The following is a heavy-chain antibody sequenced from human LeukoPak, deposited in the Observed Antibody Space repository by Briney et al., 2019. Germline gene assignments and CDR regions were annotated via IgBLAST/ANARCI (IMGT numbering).Heavy chain of an antibody. CDR2: ISSGSDTI. D-gene: IGHD6-13*01. J-gene: IGHJ1*01. Sequence: AGGSLRLSCAASGFTFSSYSMNWVRQAPGKGLEWIAYISSGSDTIYYADSVKGRFSISGDDAKESLYLQMHSLRDEDTALYYCAIDSSNWPIEYFHHWGQGTLVTVSS. V-gene: IGHV3-48*02. CDR1: GFTFSSYS. CDR3: AIDSSNWPIEYFHH.